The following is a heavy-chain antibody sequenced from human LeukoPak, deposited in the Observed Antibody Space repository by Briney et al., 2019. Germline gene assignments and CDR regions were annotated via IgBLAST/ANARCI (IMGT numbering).Heavy chain of an antibody. CDR3: AGEEEQRRNWFDP. CDR2: INHSGST. Sequence: SETLSLTCAVYGGSFSGYYWSWIRQPPGKGLEWIGEINHSGSTNYNPSLKSRVTISVDTSKNQFSLKLSSVTAADTAVYYCAGEEEQRRNWFDPWGQGTLVTVSS. J-gene: IGHJ5*02. V-gene: IGHV4-34*01. CDR1: GGSFSGYY. D-gene: IGHD1/OR15-1a*01.